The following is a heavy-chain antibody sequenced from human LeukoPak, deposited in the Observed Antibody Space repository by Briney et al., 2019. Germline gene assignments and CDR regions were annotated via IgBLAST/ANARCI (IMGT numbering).Heavy chain of an antibody. D-gene: IGHD2-15*01. CDR1: GGSFSGYY. Sequence: SETLSLTCAVYGGSFSGYYWSWIRQPPGKGLEWIGEINHSGSTYYNPSLKSRVTISVDTSKNQFSLKLSSVTAADTAVFYCARAACRGGSCYSSYYYYMDVWGKGTTVTVSS. CDR3: ARAACRGGSCYSSYYYYMDV. J-gene: IGHJ6*03. V-gene: IGHV4-34*01. CDR2: INHSGST.